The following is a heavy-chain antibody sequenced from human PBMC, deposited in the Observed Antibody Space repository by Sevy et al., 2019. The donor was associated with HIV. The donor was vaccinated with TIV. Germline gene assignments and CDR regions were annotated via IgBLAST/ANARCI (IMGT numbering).Heavy chain of an antibody. Sequence: EGSLRLSCAASGFTFTLYAIHWVRQAPGKALEWVALIAYSGTNKYYADSVKGRFTISRDDSKNTAYLQMNNLRTDDTDVYYCARVAVEYYTDDCYHRFDYWGQGTQVTVSS. CDR2: IAYSGTNK. CDR3: ARVAVEYYTDDCYHRFDY. V-gene: IGHV3-30-3*01. J-gene: IGHJ4*02. CDR1: GFTFTLYA. D-gene: IGHD2-21*02.